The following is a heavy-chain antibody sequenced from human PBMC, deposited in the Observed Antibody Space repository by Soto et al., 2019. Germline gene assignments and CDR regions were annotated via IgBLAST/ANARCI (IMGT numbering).Heavy chain of an antibody. D-gene: IGHD3-10*01. J-gene: IGHJ6*03. Sequence: ASVKVSCKASGYTFTSYDINWVRQATGQGLEWVGWMNPNSGNTGYAQKFQGRVTMTRNTSISTAYMELSSLRSEDTAVYYCARGSAILGYGSGGPYYYYMDVWGKGTTVTVSS. CDR1: GYTFTSYD. CDR2: MNPNSGNT. CDR3: ARGSAILGYGSGGPYYYYMDV. V-gene: IGHV1-8*01.